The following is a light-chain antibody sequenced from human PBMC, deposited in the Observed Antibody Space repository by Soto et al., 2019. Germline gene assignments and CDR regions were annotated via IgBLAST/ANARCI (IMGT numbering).Light chain of an antibody. CDR1: QSVSSH. CDR2: AAS. J-gene: IGKJ4*01. CDR3: QQHHDWPLT. Sequence: EIAMTQSPATLFVSPGERATLSCRASQSVSSHLAWYQQKPGQAPRLLIYAASTRATGIPATFSGSGSGTEFTLTLSSLQSEDYAVYYCQQHHDWPLTFGGGTKVEI. V-gene: IGKV3-15*01.